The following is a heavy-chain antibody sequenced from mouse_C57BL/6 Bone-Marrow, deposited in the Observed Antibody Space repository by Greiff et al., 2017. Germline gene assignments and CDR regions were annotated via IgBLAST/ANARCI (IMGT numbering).Heavy chain of an antibody. CDR1: GYTFTSYW. Sequence: QVQLKQPGAELVMPGASVKLSCKASGYTFTSYWMHWVKQRPGQGLEWIGEIDPSDSYTNYNQKFKGKSTLTVDKSSSTAYMQLSSLTSEDSAVYYCALYPYAIDYWGQGTSVTVSS. J-gene: IGHJ4*01. D-gene: IGHD2-1*01. V-gene: IGHV1-69*01. CDR3: ALYPYAIDY. CDR2: IDPSDSYT.